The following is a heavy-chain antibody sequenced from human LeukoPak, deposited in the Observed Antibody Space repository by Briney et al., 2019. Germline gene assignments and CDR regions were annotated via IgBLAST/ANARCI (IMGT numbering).Heavy chain of an antibody. CDR1: GFTFSDYY. CDR2: MSSSGRTT. CDR3: ARGAWSENPFDY. J-gene: IGHJ4*02. Sequence: GGSLRLSCAASGFTFSDYYMSWIRQAPGKGLEWVSYMSSSGRTTHYADSVKGRFTISRDNAKNSLYLQMNSLRAEDTAVYYCARGAWSENPFDYWGQGTLVTVSS. V-gene: IGHV3-11*04. D-gene: IGHD1-14*01.